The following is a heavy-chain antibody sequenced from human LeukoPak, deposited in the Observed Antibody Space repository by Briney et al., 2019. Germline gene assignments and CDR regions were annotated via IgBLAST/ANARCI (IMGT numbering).Heavy chain of an antibody. V-gene: IGHV1-2*02. J-gene: IGHJ3*02. Sequence: ASVKVSCKASGYTFTGYYMHWVRQAPGQGLEWMGWINPNSGGTNYAQKFQGRVTMTRDTSISTAYMELSRLRSDDTAVYYCAREAGITMVRGVESRAFDIWGQGTMVTVSS. CDR3: AREAGITMVRGVESRAFDI. D-gene: IGHD3-10*01. CDR2: INPNSGGT. CDR1: GYTFTGYY.